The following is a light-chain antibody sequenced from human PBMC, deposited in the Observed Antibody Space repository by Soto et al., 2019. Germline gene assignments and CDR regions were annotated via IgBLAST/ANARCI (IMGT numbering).Light chain of an antibody. CDR2: KAS. CDR1: QTISSW. J-gene: IGKJ1*01. Sequence: DIQMTQSPSTLSGSVGDRVTITCRASQTISSWLAWYQQKPGKAPKLLIYKASTLKSGVPSRFSGSGSGTEFTLTISSLQPDDFAAYYCQHYNSYSEGFGQGTKVEVK. CDR3: QHYNSYSEG. V-gene: IGKV1-5*03.